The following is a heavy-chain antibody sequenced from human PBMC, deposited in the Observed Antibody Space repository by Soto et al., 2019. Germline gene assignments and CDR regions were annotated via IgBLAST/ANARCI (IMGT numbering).Heavy chain of an antibody. CDR1: GFTVSSNY. D-gene: IGHD3-9*01. J-gene: IGHJ6*02. V-gene: IGHV3-53*01. CDR2: IYSGGST. Sequence: EVQLVESGGGLIQPGGSLRLYCAASGFTVSSNYMSWVRQAPGKGLEWVSVIYSGGSTYYADSVKGRFTISRDNSKNTLYLQMNSLRAEDTAVYYCARAPAPYYDILTGYYKDYYYGMDVWGQGTTVTVSS. CDR3: ARAPAPYYDILTGYYKDYYYGMDV.